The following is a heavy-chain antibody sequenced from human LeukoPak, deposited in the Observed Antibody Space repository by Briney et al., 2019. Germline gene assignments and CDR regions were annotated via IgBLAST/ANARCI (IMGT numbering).Heavy chain of an antibody. V-gene: IGHV3-23*01. J-gene: IGHJ4*02. CDR2: ITTSDGNT. CDR3: AKDGGLWVSAHWGDS. Sequence: GGSLRLSCAASGFTFSSYTMSWVRQAPGKGLEWVSTITTSDGNTYYADSVKGRFTVSRDNSKNTLYLQMNSLRAEDTAVYYCAKDGGLWVSAHWGDSWGRGTLVTISS. CDR1: GFTFSSYT. D-gene: IGHD7-27*01.